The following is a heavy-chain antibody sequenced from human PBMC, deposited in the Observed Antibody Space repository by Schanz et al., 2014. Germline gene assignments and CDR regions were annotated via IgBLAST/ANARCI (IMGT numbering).Heavy chain of an antibody. CDR1: GFTFSGYW. Sequence: EVQLVESGGGLVQPGGSLRLSCAASGFTFSGYWMSWVRQAPGEGLVWVANIKLDGSEKYYVDSVKGRFTISRDNAKTSLYLQMNSLTAEDTAVYYCAKYGTGKGVSFEYWGQGTLVTVSS. CDR3: AKYGTGKGVSFEY. CDR2: IKLDGSEK. V-gene: IGHV3-7*01. J-gene: IGHJ4*02. D-gene: IGHD1-26*01.